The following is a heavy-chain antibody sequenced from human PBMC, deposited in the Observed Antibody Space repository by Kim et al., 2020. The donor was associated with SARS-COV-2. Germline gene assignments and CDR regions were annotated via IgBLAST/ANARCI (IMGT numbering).Heavy chain of an antibody. CDR2: INSDPSST. J-gene: IGHJ4*01. D-gene: IGHD1-26*01. Sequence: GGSLRLSCAASGFTFSRSWMHWVRQAPGKGLVWVSRINSDPSSTSYADSATVRFTISSDNANNTLYLQMNILRAEDTAVYYCARVGHLGADFWGAQLYYFDYWGQGTMVTVSS. CDR3: ARVGHLGADFWGAQLYYFDY. CDR1: GFTFSRSW. V-gene: IGHV3-74*01.